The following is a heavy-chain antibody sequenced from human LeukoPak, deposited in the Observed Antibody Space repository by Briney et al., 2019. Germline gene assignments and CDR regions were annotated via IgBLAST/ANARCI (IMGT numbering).Heavy chain of an antibody. Sequence: GGSLRLSCAASGFTFDSYAMSWVRRAPGKGLEWVSMITSGGGNTYYADSVKGRFTISRDNSKNIVFLQMTGLRVDDTAVYYCTRDHPDCRGTDRLLIDYWGQGALVTVSS. CDR2: ITSGGGNT. V-gene: IGHV3-23*01. D-gene: IGHD2-15*01. CDR3: TRDHPDCRGTDRLLIDY. CDR1: GFTFDSYA. J-gene: IGHJ4*02.